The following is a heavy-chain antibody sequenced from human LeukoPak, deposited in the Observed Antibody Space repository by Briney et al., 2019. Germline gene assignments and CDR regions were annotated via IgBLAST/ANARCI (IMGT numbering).Heavy chain of an antibody. J-gene: IGHJ4*02. D-gene: IGHD4-11*01. V-gene: IGHV4-34*01. Sequence: PSETLSLTCAVYGGSFSGYYWSWIRQRPGKGREWIGEINHSGSTNYNPSLKSRVTISVDTSKNQFSLKLSSVTAADTAVYYCARGSSNYFFDYWGQGTLVTVSS. CDR3: ARGSSNYFFDY. CDR1: GGSFSGYY. CDR2: INHSGST.